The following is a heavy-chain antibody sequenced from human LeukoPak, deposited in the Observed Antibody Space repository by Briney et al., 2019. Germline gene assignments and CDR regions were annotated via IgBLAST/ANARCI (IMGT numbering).Heavy chain of an antibody. J-gene: IGHJ4*02. V-gene: IGHV4-34*01. CDR3: ARGGGPGSEPRGVGYSNYFDY. D-gene: IGHD4-11*01. Sequence: PSETLSLTCAVYGGSFSGYYWSWIRQPPGKGLEWIGEINHSGSTNYNPSLKSRVTISVDTSKNQFSLKLSSVTAADTAVYYCARGGGPGSEPRGVGYSNYFDYWGQGTLVTVSS. CDR2: INHSGST. CDR1: GGSFSGYY.